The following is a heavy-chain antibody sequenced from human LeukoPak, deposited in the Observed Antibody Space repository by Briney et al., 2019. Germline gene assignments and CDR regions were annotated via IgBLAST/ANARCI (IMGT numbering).Heavy chain of an antibody. D-gene: IGHD6-13*01. Sequence: GGSLRLSCTASGLTFGSYDMNWVRQPPGKGLEWVGIIWNHGGKTTYADSVKGRFTISRDNSKNTLSLQMDSLRAEDTAVYYCARWALGRAGKGDAHRICGQGTMVIVSS. CDR1: GLTFGSYD. J-gene: IGHJ3*02. V-gene: IGHV3-33*03. CDR2: IWNHGGKT. CDR3: ARWALGRAGKGDAHRI.